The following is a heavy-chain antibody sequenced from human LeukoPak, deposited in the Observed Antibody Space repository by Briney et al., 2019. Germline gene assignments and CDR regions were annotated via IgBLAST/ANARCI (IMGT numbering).Heavy chain of an antibody. Sequence: PGGSLRLSCAASGFTFSSYALSWVRQAPGKGLGWVSAISGSGGSTYYADSVKGRFTISRDNSKNTLYLQMNSLRAEDTAVYYCARVPYSSGWYSNWFDPWGQGTLVTVSS. J-gene: IGHJ5*02. CDR2: ISGSGGST. V-gene: IGHV3-23*01. CDR3: ARVPYSSGWYSNWFDP. D-gene: IGHD6-19*01. CDR1: GFTFSSYA.